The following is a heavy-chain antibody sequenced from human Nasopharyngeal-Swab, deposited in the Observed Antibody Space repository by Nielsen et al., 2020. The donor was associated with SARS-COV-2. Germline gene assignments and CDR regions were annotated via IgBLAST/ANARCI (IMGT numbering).Heavy chain of an antibody. CDR2: ISGSGGST. CDR3: AKDGGLTTFPYYYYYGMDV. D-gene: IGHD4/OR15-4a*01. V-gene: IGHV3-23*01. CDR1: GFTFSSYA. Sequence: GESLKISCAASGFTFSSYAMSWVRQAPGKGLELVSAISGSGGSTYYAASVKGRFTISRDNSKNPLYLQMNSLRAEDTAVYYCAKDGGLTTFPYYYYYGMDVWGQGTTVTVSS. J-gene: IGHJ6*02.